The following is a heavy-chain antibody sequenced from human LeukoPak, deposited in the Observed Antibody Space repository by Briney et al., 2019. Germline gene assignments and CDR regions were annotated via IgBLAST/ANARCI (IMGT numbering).Heavy chain of an antibody. J-gene: IGHJ4*02. D-gene: IGHD2-21*02. CDR2: INHSGST. CDR1: GGSFSGYY. Sequence: SETLSLTCAVYGGSFSGYYWSWVRQPPGKGLEWIGEINHSGSTNYNPSLKSRVTISVDTSKNQFSLKLSSVTAADTAVYYCAREVVTGASPFDYWGQGTLVTVSS. CDR3: AREVVTGASPFDY. V-gene: IGHV4-34*01.